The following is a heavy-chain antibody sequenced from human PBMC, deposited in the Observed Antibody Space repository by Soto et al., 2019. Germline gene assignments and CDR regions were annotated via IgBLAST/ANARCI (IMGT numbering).Heavy chain of an antibody. V-gene: IGHV4-28*01. CDR1: GYSXSRSNW. J-gene: IGHJ4*02. Sequence: AETLSLTCAVSGYSXSRSNWWGWSRQPPGKGLEWIGYIYYSGTTYYNPSLKSRVTMSVDTSKNQFSLKLTSVTAVDTAVYYCARREIQGPIDYWGQGTLVTVSS. D-gene: IGHD1-26*01. CDR2: IYYSGTT. CDR3: ARREIQGPIDY.